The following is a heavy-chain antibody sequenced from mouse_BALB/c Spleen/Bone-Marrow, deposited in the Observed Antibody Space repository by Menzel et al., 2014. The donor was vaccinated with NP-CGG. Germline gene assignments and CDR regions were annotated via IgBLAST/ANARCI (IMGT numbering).Heavy chain of an antibody. D-gene: IGHD1-1*01. CDR1: GYTFTSYW. J-gene: IGHJ3*01. CDR2: INPSTGYT. V-gene: IGHV1-7*01. CDR3: ARSGTVVDPALIY. Sequence: VKVVESGAELAKPGASVKMSCKASGYTFTSYWMHWVKQRPGQGLGWIGYINPSTGYTEYNQKFKDKATLTADKSSSTAYMQLSSLTSEDSAVYYCARSGTVVDPALIYWGQGTLVTVSA.